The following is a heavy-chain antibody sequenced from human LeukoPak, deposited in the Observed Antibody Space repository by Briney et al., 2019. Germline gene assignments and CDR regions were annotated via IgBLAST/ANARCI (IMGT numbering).Heavy chain of an antibody. CDR3: ARYSGYDLSFDY. D-gene: IGHD5-12*01. CDR2: IYHSGFA. V-gene: IGHV4-59*01. J-gene: IGHJ4*02. Sequence: PSETLSLTCTVSGGSISSFYWTWIRQPPGKGLEWIGNIYHSGFANYNPSLKSRVTISVDTSKNQFSLKLSSVTAADPAVYYCARYSGYDLSFDYWGQGTLVTVSS. CDR1: GGSISSFY.